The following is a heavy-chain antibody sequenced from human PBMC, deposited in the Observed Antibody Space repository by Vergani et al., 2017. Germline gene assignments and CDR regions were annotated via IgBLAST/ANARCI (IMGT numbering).Heavy chain of an antibody. J-gene: IGHJ6*03. V-gene: IGHV1-69*13. CDR3: ERVKTTVTTQDRHYYYYYYMDV. Sequence: QVQLVQSGAEVKKPGSSVKVSCKASGGPFKNSAFSWVRQVPGQGLEWMGRIITFFGTTDYAQKFQGRFTIIADEFTKTVDMQLSNLRSEDTAVYYCERVKTTVTTQDRHYYYYYYMDVWGKGTTVTVSS. D-gene: IGHD4-17*01. CDR2: IITFFGTT. CDR1: GGPFKNSA.